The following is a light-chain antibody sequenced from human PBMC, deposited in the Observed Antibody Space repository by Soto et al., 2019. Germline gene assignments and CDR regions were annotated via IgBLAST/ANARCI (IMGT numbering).Light chain of an antibody. Sequence: DIQLTQSPSFLSASVGDRVTITCRASQGISTFLAWYQQKPGKAPKLLIYAASILQSGVPSRFRGSGSGTDFTLTISRLQPEDFATDFCQQLNSYPLTFGGGTKVDIK. CDR1: QGISTF. J-gene: IGKJ4*01. V-gene: IGKV1-9*01. CDR2: AAS. CDR3: QQLNSYPLT.